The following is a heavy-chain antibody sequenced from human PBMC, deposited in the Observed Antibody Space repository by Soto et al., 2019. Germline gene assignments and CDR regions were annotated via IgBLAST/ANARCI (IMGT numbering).Heavy chain of an antibody. CDR1: GGTFSSYA. V-gene: IGHV1-69*13. CDR2: IIPIFGTA. J-gene: IGHJ6*02. CDR3: ARSRITMIVVVSSPTLGYYYGMDA. Sequence: SVKVSCKASGGTFSSYAISWVRQAPGQGLEWMGGIIPIFGTANYAQKLQGRVTITADESTSTANIEQSSMRSEDTVVYYCARSRITMIVVVSSPTLGYYYGMDAWGPGTTVTVSS. D-gene: IGHD3-22*01.